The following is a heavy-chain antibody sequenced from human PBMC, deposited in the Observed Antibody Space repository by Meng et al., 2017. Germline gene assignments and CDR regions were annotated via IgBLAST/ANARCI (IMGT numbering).Heavy chain of an antibody. D-gene: IGHD4-17*01. Sequence: RLREPVPGLVKPPESLSLTCYDSGGSISSSSYYWGWIRQPPGKGLEWIGSIYYSGSTYYNPSLKSRVTISVDTSKNQFSLKLSSVTAADTAVYYCARGHNDYGDYPNWFDPWGQGTLVTVSS. CDR3: ARGHNDYGDYPNWFDP. CDR1: GGSISSSSYY. CDR2: IYYSGST. V-gene: IGHV4-39*07. J-gene: IGHJ5*02.